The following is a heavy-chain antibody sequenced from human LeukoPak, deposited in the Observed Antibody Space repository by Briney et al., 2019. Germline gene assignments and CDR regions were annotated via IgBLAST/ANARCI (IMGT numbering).Heavy chain of an antibody. CDR2: ISASGGST. Sequence: GGSLRLSCAASGFTFSSYAMSWVRQAPGKGLEWVSGISASGGSTYYADSVKGRFTISRDSSKNTVFLQMNSVRAEDTAVYFCGKDPNGDFVGGHWFDPWGQGTLVTVSS. D-gene: IGHD4-17*01. V-gene: IGHV3-23*01. CDR1: GFTFSSYA. J-gene: IGHJ5*02. CDR3: GKDPNGDFVGGHWFDP.